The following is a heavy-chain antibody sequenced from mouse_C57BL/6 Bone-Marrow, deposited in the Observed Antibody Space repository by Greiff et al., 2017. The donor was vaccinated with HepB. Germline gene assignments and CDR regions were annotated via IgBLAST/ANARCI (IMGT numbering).Heavy chain of an antibody. J-gene: IGHJ2*01. CDR2: ISYDGSN. CDR3: AREEGLTGTDFDY. V-gene: IGHV3-6*01. CDR1: GYSITSGYY. Sequence: EVQLQESGPGLVKPSQSLSLTCSVTGYSITSGYYWNWIRQFPGNKLEWMCYISYDGSNNYNPSLKNRISITRDTSKNQFFLKLNSVTTEDTATYYCAREEGLTGTDFDYWGQGTTLTVSS. D-gene: IGHD4-1*01.